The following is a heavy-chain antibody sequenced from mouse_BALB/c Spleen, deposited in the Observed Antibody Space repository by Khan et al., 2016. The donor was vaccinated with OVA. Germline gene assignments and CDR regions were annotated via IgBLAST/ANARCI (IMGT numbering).Heavy chain of an antibody. CDR2: ISYNGST. CDR1: GYSITSGYV. CDR3: ARTARLKE. J-gene: IGHJ2*01. Sequence: VQLQQSGPGLVKPSQSLSLTCTVTGYSITSGYVWNLIRQFPGNKLELVGYISYNGSTNYNPSLKSRISITRDTSKNQFFLQLNSVTTEDTATYYCARTARLKEWGQGTTLTVSS. D-gene: IGHD1-2*01. V-gene: IGHV3-2*02.